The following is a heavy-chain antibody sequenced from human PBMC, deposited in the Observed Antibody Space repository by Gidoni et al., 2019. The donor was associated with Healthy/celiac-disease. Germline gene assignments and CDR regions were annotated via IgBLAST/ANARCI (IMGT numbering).Heavy chain of an antibody. CDR1: GGSFSGYY. Sequence: QVQLQQWCAGLLKPSETLSLTCAVYGGSFSGYYWSWIRQPPGKGLEWIGEINHSGSTNYNPSLKRRVTISVDTSKNQFSLKLRSVTAAETAVYYCARGSKWIKRLGTDFDYGGQGTLVTVSS. CDR3: ARGSKWIKRLGTDFDY. J-gene: IGHJ4*02. V-gene: IGHV4-34*01. D-gene: IGHD3-16*01. CDR2: INHSGST.